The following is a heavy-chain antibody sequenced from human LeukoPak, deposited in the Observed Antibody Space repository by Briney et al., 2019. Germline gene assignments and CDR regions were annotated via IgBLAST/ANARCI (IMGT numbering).Heavy chain of an antibody. CDR2: IYYSGST. V-gene: IGHV4-39*07. CDR1: GGSISSSSYH. D-gene: IGHD4-11*01. J-gene: IGHJ4*02. CDR3: ARVPTVTTTFDY. Sequence: SETLSLTCTVSGGSISSSSYHWGWIRQPPGKGLEWIGSIYYSGSTYYNPSLKSRVTISVDTSKNQFSLKLSSVTAADTAVYYCARVPTVTTTFDYWGQGTLVTVSS.